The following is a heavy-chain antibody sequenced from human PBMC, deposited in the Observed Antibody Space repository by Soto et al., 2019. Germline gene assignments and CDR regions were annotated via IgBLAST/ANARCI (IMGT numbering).Heavy chain of an antibody. V-gene: IGHV1-18*01. CDR1: GYTFTSYG. CDR3: ARRDYYGSGSDAFDI. CDR2: ISAYNGNT. Sequence: GASVKVSCKASGYTFTSYGISWVRQAPGQGLEWMGWISAYNGNTNYAQKLQGRVTMATDTSTSTAYMELRSLRSDDTAVYYCARRDYYGSGSDAFDIWGQGTMVTVSS. J-gene: IGHJ3*02. D-gene: IGHD3-10*01.